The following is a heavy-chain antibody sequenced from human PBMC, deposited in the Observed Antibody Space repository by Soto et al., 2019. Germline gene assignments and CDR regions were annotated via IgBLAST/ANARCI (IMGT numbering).Heavy chain of an antibody. D-gene: IGHD1-26*01. CDR1: GFTFSSYS. CDR3: AREGGCLNWFDP. V-gene: IGHV3-48*02. J-gene: IGHJ5*02. Sequence: EVQLVESGGGLVQPGGSLRLSCAASGFTFSSYSMNWIRQAPGKGLEWVSYISSSSSTIYYADSVKGRFTISRDNAKNSLYLQMYSLRDEDTAVYYCAREGGCLNWFDPWGQGTLVTVSS. CDR2: ISSSSSTI.